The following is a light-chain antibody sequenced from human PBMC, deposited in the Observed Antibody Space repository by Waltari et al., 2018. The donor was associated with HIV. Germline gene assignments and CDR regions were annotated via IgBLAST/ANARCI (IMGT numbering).Light chain of an antibody. CDR2: RND. V-gene: IGLV1-47*01. J-gene: IGLJ1*01. Sequence: QSVLTPPPSVSATPGQTINISCSGSRSNIGGNFFFWYQQVATTAPRLLVYRNDQRPSGVSDRFSGFRLGTSASLAISGLRSEDEGNYYCASWDDSLPGHVFGTGT. CDR3: ASWDDSLPGHV. CDR1: RSNIGGNF.